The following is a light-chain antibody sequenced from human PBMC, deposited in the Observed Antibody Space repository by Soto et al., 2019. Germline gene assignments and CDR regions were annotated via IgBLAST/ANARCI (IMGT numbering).Light chain of an antibody. CDR3: QQYNNWPPLT. J-gene: IGKJ4*01. CDR2: GAS. V-gene: IGKV3-15*01. Sequence: EIVMTQSPATLSVSQGERATLSCRASQSCSSNLAWYQQKPGQAPRLLIYGASTRATGIPARFSGSGSGTEFTLTISSRQSEDFAVYYCQQYNNWPPLTFGGGTKVEIK. CDR1: QSCSSN.